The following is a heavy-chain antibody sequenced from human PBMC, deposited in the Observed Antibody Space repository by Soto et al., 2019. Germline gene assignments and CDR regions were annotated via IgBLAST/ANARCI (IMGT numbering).Heavy chain of an antibody. CDR1: GGSISSSSYY. J-gene: IGHJ3*02. CDR2: IYYSGST. Sequence: PSETLSLTCTVSGGSISSSSYYWGWIRQPPGKGLEWIGSIYYSGSTYYNPSLKSRVTISVDTSKNQFSLKLSSVTAADTAVYYCARLKYYYGPDAFDIWGQGTMVTVSS. CDR3: ARLKYYYGPDAFDI. D-gene: IGHD3-10*01. V-gene: IGHV4-39*01.